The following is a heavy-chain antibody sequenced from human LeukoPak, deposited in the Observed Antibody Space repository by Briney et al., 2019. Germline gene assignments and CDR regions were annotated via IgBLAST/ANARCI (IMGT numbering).Heavy chain of an antibody. J-gene: IGHJ5*02. Sequence: GATVKISCKASGYTFTDYYIHWVQQAPGKGLEWMGRVDPEDGETIYAEKFQGRVTITADTSTDTAYMELSSLRSEDTAVYYCATDWELLRWAQIDPWGQGTLVTVSS. V-gene: IGHV1-69-2*01. CDR3: ATDWELLRWAQIDP. CDR1: GYTFTDYY. D-gene: IGHD1-26*01. CDR2: VDPEDGET.